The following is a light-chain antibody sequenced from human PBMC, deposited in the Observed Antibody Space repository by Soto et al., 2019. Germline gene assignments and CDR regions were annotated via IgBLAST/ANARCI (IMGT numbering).Light chain of an antibody. J-gene: IGLJ3*02. V-gene: IGLV2-14*01. Sequence: QSALTQPASVSGSPGQSITISCTGTSSDVGGYNYVSWYQQHPGKAPKLMIYDVCNRPSGVSNRFSGSKSGNTASLTSSGLLGEDESDYFCSSYTCSSTLVFGGGTKLTV. CDR3: SSYTCSSTLV. CDR2: DVC. CDR1: SSDVGGYNY.